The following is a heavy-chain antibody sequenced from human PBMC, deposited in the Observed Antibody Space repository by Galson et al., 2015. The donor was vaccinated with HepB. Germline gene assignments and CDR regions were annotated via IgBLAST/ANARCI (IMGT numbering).Heavy chain of an antibody. Sequence: SLRLSCAASGFTFSIYAMSWVRQAPEKGLEWVSKITANSDTTNYADSVKGRITIFRDNSKNTVYLQMSSLRAEDTALYYCATGQQLGLWGQGTLVTVSS. J-gene: IGHJ4*02. CDR3: ATGQQLGL. CDR2: ITANSDTT. CDR1: GFTFSIYA. D-gene: IGHD6-13*01. V-gene: IGHV3-23*01.